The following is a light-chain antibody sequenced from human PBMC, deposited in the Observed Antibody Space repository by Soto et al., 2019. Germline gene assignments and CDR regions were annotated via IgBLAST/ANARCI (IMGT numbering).Light chain of an antibody. CDR2: KAS. V-gene: IGKV1-5*03. CDR3: QQYNSYSWT. J-gene: IGKJ1*01. CDR1: QTIINW. Sequence: DIQMTQSPSTLSASVGDRVTITCRASQTIINWLAWYQQKPGKAPKLLIYKASSLESGVPSRFSGSGSGTEFTLTISSLQPDDFATYYCQQYNSYSWTFGQGTKVDIK.